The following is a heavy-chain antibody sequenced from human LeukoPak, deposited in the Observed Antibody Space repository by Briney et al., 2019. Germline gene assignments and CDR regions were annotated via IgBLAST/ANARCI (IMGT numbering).Heavy chain of an antibody. D-gene: IGHD1-14*01. CDR2: ISAYNGNT. CDR3: ARDLDLDATGVFDY. J-gene: IGHJ4*02. Sequence: GASVKVSCKAPGYTFTSYGISWVRQAPGQGLEWMGWISAYNGNTNYAQKLQGRVTMTTDTSTSTAYMELRSLRSDDTAVYYCARDLDLDATGVFDYWGQGTLVTVSS. CDR1: GYTFTSYG. V-gene: IGHV1-18*04.